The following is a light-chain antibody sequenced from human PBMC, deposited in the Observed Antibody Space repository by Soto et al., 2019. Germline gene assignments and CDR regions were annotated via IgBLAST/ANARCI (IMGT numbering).Light chain of an antibody. V-gene: IGKV1-27*01. Sequence: IRMTQSPSSLSASVGDRVTITCRASQGISNYLVWYQQRPGKVPKLLIYAASTLQSGVPSRFSGSGSGTDFTLTISSLQPEDVATYYCQKYNSAPWTFGQGTKVEIK. CDR2: AAS. J-gene: IGKJ1*01. CDR1: QGISNY. CDR3: QKYNSAPWT.